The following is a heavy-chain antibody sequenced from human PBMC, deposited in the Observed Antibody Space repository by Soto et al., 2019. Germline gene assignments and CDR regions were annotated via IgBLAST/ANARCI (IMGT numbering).Heavy chain of an antibody. CDR1: GGTFSSYT. D-gene: IGHD2-21*01. CDR3: ARDPYCGGDCYFGDAFDI. CDR2: IIPILGIA. Sequence: GASVTVSCKASGGTFSSYTSSWVRQAPGQGLEWMGRIIPILGIANYAQKFQGRVTITADKSTSTAYMELSSLRSDDTAVYYCARDPYCGGDCYFGDAFDIWGQGTMVTVSS. J-gene: IGHJ3*02. V-gene: IGHV1-69*02.